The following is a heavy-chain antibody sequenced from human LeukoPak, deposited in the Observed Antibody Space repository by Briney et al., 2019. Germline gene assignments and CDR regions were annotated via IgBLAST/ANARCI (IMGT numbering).Heavy chain of an antibody. Sequence: PSETLSLTCAVYGGSFSGYYWSWIRQPPGKGLEWIGEINHSGSTNYNPSLKSRVTISVDTSKNQFSLKLSSVTAADTAVYYCASGRGIVAAGKVSGWFDPRGQGTLVTVSS. V-gene: IGHV4-34*01. CDR3: ASGRGIVAAGKVSGWFDP. CDR1: GGSFSGYY. D-gene: IGHD6-13*01. J-gene: IGHJ5*02. CDR2: INHSGST.